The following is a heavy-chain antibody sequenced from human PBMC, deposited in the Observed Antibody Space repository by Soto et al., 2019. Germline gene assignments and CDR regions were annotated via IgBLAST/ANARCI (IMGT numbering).Heavy chain of an antibody. J-gene: IGHJ4*02. Sequence: PGGSLRLSCAAFGFTFYNFAMSWVRQAPGKGLEWVSAISGSGGSTYYADSVKGRFTISRDNSKNTLYLQMNSLRAEDTAVYYCAKARFRDSSMFLLDYWGQGTLVTVSS. D-gene: IGHD6-19*01. V-gene: IGHV3-23*01. CDR2: ISGSGGST. CDR3: AKARFRDSSMFLLDY. CDR1: GFTFYNFA.